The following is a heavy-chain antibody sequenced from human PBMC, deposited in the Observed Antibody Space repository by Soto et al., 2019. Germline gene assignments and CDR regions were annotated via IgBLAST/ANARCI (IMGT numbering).Heavy chain of an antibody. Sequence: PGGSLRLSCAASGFIFGTYAMNWVRRAPGKGLEWVSAISGSGGTTYYADSVKGRFTISRDNSKNTLYLQMSSLRADDTAVYYCAKIRDGGTTDYFDYWGQGALVTVSS. V-gene: IGHV3-23*01. CDR3: AKIRDGGTTDYFDY. CDR1: GFIFGTYA. J-gene: IGHJ4*02. CDR2: ISGSGGTT. D-gene: IGHD1-1*01.